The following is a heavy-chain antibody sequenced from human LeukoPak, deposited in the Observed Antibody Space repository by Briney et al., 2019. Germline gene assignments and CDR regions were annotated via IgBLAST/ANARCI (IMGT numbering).Heavy chain of an antibody. D-gene: IGHD3-22*01. CDR3: ARDMPWNYYDSSGYSDY. J-gene: IGHJ4*02. Sequence: GASVKVSCKASGYTFTGYYMHWVRQAPGQGLEWMGIINPSGGSTNYAQKFQGRVTMTRDTSTGTVYMELSSLRSEDTAVYYCARDMPWNYYDSSGYSDYWGQGTLVTVSS. V-gene: IGHV1-46*01. CDR1: GYTFTGYY. CDR2: INPSGGST.